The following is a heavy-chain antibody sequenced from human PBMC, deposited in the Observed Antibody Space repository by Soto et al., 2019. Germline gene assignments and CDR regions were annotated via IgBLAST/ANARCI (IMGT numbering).Heavy chain of an antibody. CDR2: IYATGTT. CDR3: VRDGTKTLRDLFEP. V-gene: IGHV4-4*07. J-gene: IGHJ5*02. D-gene: IGHD3-16*01. Sequence: SETLSLTCTVSGASISGFYWSCIRKSAGKGLEWIGRIYATGTTDYNPSLKSRVMMSVDTSKKQFSLKLRSVTAADTAVYYCVRDGTKTLRDLFEPSGQGISVTVSS. CDR1: GASISGFY.